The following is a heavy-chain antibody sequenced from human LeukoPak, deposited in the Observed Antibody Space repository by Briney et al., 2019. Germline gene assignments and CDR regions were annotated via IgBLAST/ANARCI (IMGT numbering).Heavy chain of an antibody. CDR2: INPNSGGT. CDR3: ARTTGTTFGFSDY. Sequence: ASVKVSCKAPGYTFSNYYMHWVRQAPGQGLEWMGIINPNSGGTNYAQKFQGRVTMTRDTSISTAYMELSRLRSDDTAVYYCARTTGTTFGFSDYWGQGTLVTVSS. J-gene: IGHJ4*02. D-gene: IGHD3-16*01. V-gene: IGHV1-2*02. CDR1: GYTFSNYY.